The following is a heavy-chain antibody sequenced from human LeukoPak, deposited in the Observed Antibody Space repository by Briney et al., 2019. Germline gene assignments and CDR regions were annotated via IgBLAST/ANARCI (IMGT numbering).Heavy chain of an antibody. CDR3: AIHTWDY. V-gene: IGHV3-53*01. CDR1: GFTVSSNY. CDR2: IYSDGNT. Sequence: GGSLRLSCVVSGFTVSSNYMTWVRQAPGKGLEWVSVIYSDGNTYYADSVKGGFTISRDISKNTLYLQMNSLRGEDTAVYYCAIHTWDYWGQGTLVAVSP. J-gene: IGHJ4*02.